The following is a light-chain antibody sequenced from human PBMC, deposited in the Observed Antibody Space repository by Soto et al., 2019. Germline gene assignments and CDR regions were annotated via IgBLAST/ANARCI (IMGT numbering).Light chain of an antibody. J-gene: IGKJ4*01. CDR1: QSVSTSY. CDR3: QQYGSVPLT. V-gene: IGKV3-20*01. CDR2: GAS. Sequence: EIVLTPSPGTLSLSPGERATLSCRASQSVSTSYLAWYQQKPGQAPRLLIYGASSRATGIPDRFSGSGSGADFTRTISRLEPEDFAVYYCQQYGSVPLTFGGGTKVEIK.